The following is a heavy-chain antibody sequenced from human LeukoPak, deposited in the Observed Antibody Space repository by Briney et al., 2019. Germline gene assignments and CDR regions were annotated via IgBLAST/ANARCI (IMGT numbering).Heavy chain of an antibody. CDR2: IYSGGST. D-gene: IGHD3-22*01. CDR1: GFTVSSNY. Sequence: TGGSLRLSCAASGFTVSSNYMSWVRQAPGKGLEWVSVIYSGGSTYYADSVKGRFTISRDNSKNTLYLQMNSLRAEDTAVYYCARSYYYDSSGYFDAFDIWGQGTMVTVSS. J-gene: IGHJ3*02. CDR3: ARSYYYDSSGYFDAFDI. V-gene: IGHV3-53*01.